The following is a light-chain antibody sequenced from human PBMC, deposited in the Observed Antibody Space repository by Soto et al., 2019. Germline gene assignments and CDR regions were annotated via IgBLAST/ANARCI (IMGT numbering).Light chain of an antibody. Sequence: QSVVKQPPSVSAAPGQKVTISCSGSSSNIGKNYVSWYQQLPVTAPKRLIYDNNKRPSGIPDRFSGSKSGTSATLGITGLQTGDEADYYCGTWDSSLSAYVFGTGTKVTVL. J-gene: IGLJ1*01. CDR3: GTWDSSLSAYV. V-gene: IGLV1-51*01. CDR1: SSNIGKNY. CDR2: DNN.